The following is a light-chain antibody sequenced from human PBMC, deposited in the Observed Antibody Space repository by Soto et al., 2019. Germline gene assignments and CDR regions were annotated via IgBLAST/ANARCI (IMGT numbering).Light chain of an antibody. J-gene: IGKJ2*01. CDR2: DAS. V-gene: IGKV3-20*01. CDR3: HQYGNSPQT. Sequence: EIVLTQSPGTLSLSPGERATLSCRASQRVSSSYLAWYQQKPGRAPRLLIIDASSRATGIPDRFSGSASGIDFTLTITRLEPEDSAVYYCHQYGNSPQTFGQGTKLEIK. CDR1: QRVSSSY.